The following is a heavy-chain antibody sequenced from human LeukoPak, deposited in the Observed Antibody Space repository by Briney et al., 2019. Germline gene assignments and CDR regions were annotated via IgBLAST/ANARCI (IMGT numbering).Heavy chain of an antibody. CDR1: GGSISSYY. D-gene: IGHD3-10*01. Sequence: SETLSLTCTVSGGSISSYYWSWIRQPPGKGLEWIGYIFYSGSTNYNPSLKSRVTISVDTSKNQFSLNLSSVTAADTAVYYCARSATLWFGEVSYYFDYWGQGTLVTVSS. J-gene: IGHJ4*02. V-gene: IGHV4-59*12. CDR2: IFYSGST. CDR3: ARSATLWFGEVSYYFDY.